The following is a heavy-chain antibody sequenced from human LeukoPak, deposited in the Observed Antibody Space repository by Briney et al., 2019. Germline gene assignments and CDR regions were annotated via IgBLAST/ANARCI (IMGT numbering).Heavy chain of an antibody. Sequence: GGSLRLSCAASGFTFSSYAMSWVRQAPGKGLEWVSAISGSGGSTYYADSVKGRFTISRDNSKNTLSLQMNSLRVEDTAVYYCICEHQLLSWFDPWGQGTLVTVSS. D-gene: IGHD1-1*01. V-gene: IGHV3-23*01. CDR3: ICEHQLLSWFDP. CDR2: ISGSGGST. J-gene: IGHJ5*02. CDR1: GFTFSSYA.